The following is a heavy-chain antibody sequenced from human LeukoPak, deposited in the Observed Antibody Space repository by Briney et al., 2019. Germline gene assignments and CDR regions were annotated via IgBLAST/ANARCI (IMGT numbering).Heavy chain of an antibody. CDR1: GYTFTGYY. V-gene: IGHV1-18*04. D-gene: IGHD2/OR15-2a*01. CDR3: ARDLNIKYGMDV. CDR2: ISAYNGNT. J-gene: IGHJ6*02. Sequence: ASVKVSCKASGYTFTGYYMHWVRQAPGQGLEWMGWISAYNGNTNYAQKLQGRVTMTTDTSTSTAYMELRSLRSDDTAVYYCARDLNIKYGMDVWGQGTTVTVSS.